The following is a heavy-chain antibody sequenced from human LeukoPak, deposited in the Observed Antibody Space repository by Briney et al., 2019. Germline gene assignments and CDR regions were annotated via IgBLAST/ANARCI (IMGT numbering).Heavy chain of an antibody. J-gene: IGHJ3*02. D-gene: IGHD3-9*01. Sequence: KASETLSPTCTVSGGSISSYYWSWIRQPPGKGLEWIGYIYYSGSTNYNPSLKSRVTISVDTSKNQFSLKLSSVTAADTAVYYCARSFLRYFDWFRVGNAFDIWGQGTMVTVSS. CDR3: ARSFLRYFDWFRVGNAFDI. CDR1: GGSISSYY. CDR2: IYYSGST. V-gene: IGHV4-59*01.